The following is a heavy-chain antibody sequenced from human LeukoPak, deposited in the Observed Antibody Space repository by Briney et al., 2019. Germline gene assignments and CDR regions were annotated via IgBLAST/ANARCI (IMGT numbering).Heavy chain of an antibody. Sequence: SETLSLTCAVYGGSFSGYYWSWIRQPPGKGLEWIGEINHSGSTNYNPSLKSRVTISVDTSKNQFSLKLSSVTAADTAVYYCARVGRAAAGPSARHSAFRYWGQGTLVTVSS. J-gene: IGHJ4*02. CDR3: ARVGRAAAGPSARHSAFRY. V-gene: IGHV4-34*01. CDR1: GGSFSGYY. CDR2: INHSGST. D-gene: IGHD6-13*01.